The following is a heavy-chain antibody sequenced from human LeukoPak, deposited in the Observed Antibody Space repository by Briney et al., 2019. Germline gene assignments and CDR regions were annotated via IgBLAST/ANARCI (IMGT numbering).Heavy chain of an antibody. Sequence: GGSLRLSCAASGFTFSSYSMNWVRPAPGKGLEWVSSISSSSSYIYYADSVTGRFTISRDNAKNSLYLQMHSLMAEDTAVYYCARAGYSSGWYVDYFDYWGQGTLVTVSS. D-gene: IGHD6-19*01. CDR2: ISSSSSYI. CDR1: GFTFSSYS. V-gene: IGHV3-21*01. J-gene: IGHJ4*02. CDR3: ARAGYSSGWYVDYFDY.